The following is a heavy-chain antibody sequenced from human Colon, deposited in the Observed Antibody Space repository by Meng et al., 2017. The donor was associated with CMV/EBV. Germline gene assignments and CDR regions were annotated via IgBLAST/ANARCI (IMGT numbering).Heavy chain of an antibody. J-gene: IGHJ5*02. Sequence: ASVKVSCKASGYSFRNYAISWVRLAPGQGLEWMGWISPYRGDTNYAQKFQGRVIMSTDTPTSTAYMELRSLRPDDTAVYYCAREGVGRWFDPWGQGALVPVSS. V-gene: IGHV1-18*01. CDR2: ISPYRGDT. CDR3: AREGVGRWFDP. CDR1: GYSFRNYA.